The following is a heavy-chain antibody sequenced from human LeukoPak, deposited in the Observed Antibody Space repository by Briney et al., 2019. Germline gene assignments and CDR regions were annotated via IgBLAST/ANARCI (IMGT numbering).Heavy chain of an antibody. J-gene: IGHJ4*02. D-gene: IGHD3-10*01. CDR1: GGSFSGYY. CDR3: ARHYYGSGSYGY. V-gene: IGHV4-34*01. CDR2: INHSGST. Sequence: PSETLSLTCAVYGGSFSGYYWSWIRQPPGKGLEWIGEINHSGSTNYNPSLKSRVTISVDTSKNQFSLKLSSVTAADTAVYYCARHYYGSGSYGYWGQGTLVTVSS.